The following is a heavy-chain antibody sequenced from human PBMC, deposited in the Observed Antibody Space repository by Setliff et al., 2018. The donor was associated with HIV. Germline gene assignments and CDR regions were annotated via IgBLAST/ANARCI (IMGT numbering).Heavy chain of an antibody. CDR3: ARGIYRPWGGYSAFATDAFET. J-gene: IGHJ3*02. D-gene: IGHD5-12*01. Sequence: PSETLSLTCGVSGHSMSSGYYWTWVRQPPGKGLEWIATIYNSWTIYYTPPLKSRVTISMDTSKNQFSLKLNSVTAADTAVYYCARGIYRPWGGYSAFATDAFETWGQGTLVTVSS. CDR2: IYNSWTI. CDR1: GHSMSSGYY. V-gene: IGHV4-38-2*01.